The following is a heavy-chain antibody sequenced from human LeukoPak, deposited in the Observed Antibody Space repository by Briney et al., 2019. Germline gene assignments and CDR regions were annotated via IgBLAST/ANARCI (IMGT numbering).Heavy chain of an antibody. J-gene: IGHJ6*03. D-gene: IGHD3-3*01. CDR3: ARGNVLRFLEWFTPAYYYYYMDV. CDR2: MNPNSGNT. CDR1: GYTLTSYD. V-gene: IGHV1-8*01. Sequence: VASVKVSCKASGYTLTSYDINWVRQATGQGLEWMGWMNPNSGNTGYSQKFQGRVTMTRNTSISTAYMELSSLRSEDTAMYYCARGNVLRFLEWFTPAYYYYYMDVWGKGTTVTVSS.